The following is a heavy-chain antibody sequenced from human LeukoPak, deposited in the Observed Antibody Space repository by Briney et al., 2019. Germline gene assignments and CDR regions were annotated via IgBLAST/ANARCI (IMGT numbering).Heavy chain of an antibody. D-gene: IGHD3-3*01. CDR3: ARAPHYDFWSGSYYFDY. J-gene: IGHJ4*02. V-gene: IGHV5-51*01. Sequence: GESLKISCKGSGYSFTSYWIGWVRQMPGKGLEWMGIIYPGDSDTRYSPSSQGQVTISADKSISTAYLQWSSLKASDTAMYYCARAPHYDFWSGSYYFDYWGQGTLVTVSS. CDR2: IYPGDSDT. CDR1: GYSFTSYW.